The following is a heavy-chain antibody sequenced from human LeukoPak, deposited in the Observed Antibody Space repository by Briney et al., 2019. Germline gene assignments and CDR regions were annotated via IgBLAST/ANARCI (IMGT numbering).Heavy chain of an antibody. CDR1: GRSISSYY. J-gene: IGHJ4*02. CDR2: IYTSGST. CDR3: ARSGSGYGSGSYVRY. V-gene: IGHV4-4*09. D-gene: IGHD3-10*01. Sequence: SVTLSLTCTVSGRSISSYYWSWIRQPPGKGLEWIGYIYTSGSTNYNPSLKSRVTISVDTSKNQFSLKLSSVTAADTAVYYCARSGSGYGSGSYVRYWGQGTLVTVSS.